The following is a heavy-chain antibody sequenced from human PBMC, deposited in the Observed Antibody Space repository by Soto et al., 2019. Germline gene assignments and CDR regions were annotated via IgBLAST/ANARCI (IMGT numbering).Heavy chain of an antibody. D-gene: IGHD2-2*01. Sequence: GASVKVSCKASGYTFTSYAMHWVRQAPGQRLEWMGWINAGNGNTKYSQKFQGRVTITRDTSASTAYMELSSLRSEDTAVYYCASTPSALPALYYYYYMDVWGKGTTVTVS. CDR2: INAGNGNT. J-gene: IGHJ6*03. CDR1: GYTFTSYA. V-gene: IGHV1-3*01. CDR3: ASTPSALPALYYYYYMDV.